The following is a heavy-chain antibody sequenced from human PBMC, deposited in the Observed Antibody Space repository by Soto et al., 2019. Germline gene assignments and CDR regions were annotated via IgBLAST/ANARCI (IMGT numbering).Heavy chain of an antibody. Sequence: EVQLVESGGGLVQPGGSLRLSCAASGFTFSSYWMHWVRQAPGKGLVWVSRINSDGSSTSYADSVKGRFTISRDNAKNTLYLQMNSLRAEDTAVYYCARDFAFPDTIPELYYYYGMDVWGQGTTVTVSS. V-gene: IGHV3-74*01. D-gene: IGHD1-26*01. J-gene: IGHJ6*02. CDR3: ARDFAFPDTIPELYYYYGMDV. CDR1: GFTFSSYW. CDR2: INSDGSST.